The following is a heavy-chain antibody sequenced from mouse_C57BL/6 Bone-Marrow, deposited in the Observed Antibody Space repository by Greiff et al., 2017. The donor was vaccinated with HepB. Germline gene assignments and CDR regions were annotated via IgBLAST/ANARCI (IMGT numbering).Heavy chain of an antibody. V-gene: IGHV5-4*01. CDR3: ARETGGSSPYYAMDY. J-gene: IGHJ4*01. CDR2: ISDGGSYT. CDR1: GFTFSSYA. D-gene: IGHD1-1*01. Sequence: DVMLVESGGGLVKPGGSLKLSCAASGFTFSSYAMSWVRQTPEKRLEWVATISDGGSYTYYPDNVKGRFTISRDNAKNNLYLQMSHLKSEDTAMYYCARETGGSSPYYAMDYWGQGTSVTVSS.